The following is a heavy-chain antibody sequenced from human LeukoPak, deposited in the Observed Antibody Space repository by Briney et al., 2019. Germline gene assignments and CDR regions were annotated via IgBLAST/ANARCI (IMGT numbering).Heavy chain of an antibody. Sequence: SETLSPTRDVSGVSINTCCYYRTSIRQPPGKGLEWIGYKYYSGSTRYNSSLRSRLTISLDSSKNQFSLRLTSVTAADTAVYYCARDRSYGFDFVFWGPGTLVIVSS. CDR1: GVSINTCCYY. CDR2: KYYSGST. D-gene: IGHD5-18*01. J-gene: IGHJ4*02. CDR3: ARDRSYGFDFVF. V-gene: IGHV4-61*01.